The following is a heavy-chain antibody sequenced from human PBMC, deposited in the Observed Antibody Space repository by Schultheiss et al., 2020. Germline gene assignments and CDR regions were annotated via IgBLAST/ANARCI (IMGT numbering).Heavy chain of an antibody. CDR3: ARVSDSSGYYYGFYFDI. Sequence: GSVKVSCAASGFTFSSYSMNWVRQAPGKGLEWVSYISSSGSTIYYADSVKGRFTISRDNAKNTLYLQMNSLRAEDTAVYYCARVSDSSGYYYGFYFDIWGQGTMVTVSS. D-gene: IGHD3-22*01. CDR2: ISSSGSTI. CDR1: GFTFSSYS. V-gene: IGHV3-48*04. J-gene: IGHJ3*02.